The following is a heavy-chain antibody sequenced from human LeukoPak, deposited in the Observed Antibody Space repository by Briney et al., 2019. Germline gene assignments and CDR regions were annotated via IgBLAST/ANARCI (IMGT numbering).Heavy chain of an antibody. CDR3: ARPEGFDDAFDI. J-gene: IGHJ3*02. CDR1: GYTFTTYG. D-gene: IGHD3-10*01. V-gene: IGHV1-18*01. CDR2: ISAYNGNT. Sequence: ASVKVSCKASGYTFTTYGISWVRQAPGQGLEWMGWISAYNGNTNYAQRLQGRVTMTTDTSTSTAYMELRSLRSDDTAVYYCARPEGFDDAFDIWGQGTMVTVSS.